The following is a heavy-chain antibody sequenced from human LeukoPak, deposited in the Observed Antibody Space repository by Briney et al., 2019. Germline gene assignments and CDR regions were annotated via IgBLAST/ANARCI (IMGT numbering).Heavy chain of an antibody. J-gene: IGHJ4*02. D-gene: IGHD6-6*01. CDR3: ARFASIAGDY. CDR1: GFTFSSYA. CDR2: ISYDGSNK. V-gene: IGHV3-30*04. Sequence: GGSLRLSCAASGFTFSSYAMHWVRQAPGKGLEWVAVISYDGSNKYYADSVKGRFTFSRANSKNPLYLQMNSLRAEDTAVYYCARFASIAGDYWGQGTLVTVSS.